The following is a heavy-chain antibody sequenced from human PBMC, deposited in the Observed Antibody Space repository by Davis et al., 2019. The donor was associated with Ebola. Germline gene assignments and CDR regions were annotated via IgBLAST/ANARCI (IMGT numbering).Heavy chain of an antibody. CDR2: ISWNSDRL. CDR1: GFTFDDYD. J-gene: IGHJ4*02. Sequence: PGGSLRLSCAASGFTFDDYDMHWVRQAPGKGLEWVSGISWNSDRLGYADSVKCRFTISRDNAKNSLYLQMNSLRAEDTAVYYCARDPPYDQSYDYWGQGTLVTVSS. D-gene: IGHD3-22*01. CDR3: ARDPPYDQSYDY. V-gene: IGHV3-9*01.